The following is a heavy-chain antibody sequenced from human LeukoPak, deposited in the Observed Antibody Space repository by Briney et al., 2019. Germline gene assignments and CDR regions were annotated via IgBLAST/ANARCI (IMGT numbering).Heavy chain of an antibody. Sequence: GGSLRLSCAASGFTFSSYWMSWVRQAPGKGLEWVANIKQDGSEKYYVDSVKGRFTISRDNAKNSLYLQMNSLRAEDTAVYHCASSSSQYDFWSGHYGYYYYGMDVWGQGTTVTVSS. CDR3: ASSSSQYDFWSGHYGYYYYGMDV. D-gene: IGHD3-3*01. V-gene: IGHV3-7*01. CDR2: IKQDGSEK. CDR1: GFTFSSYW. J-gene: IGHJ6*02.